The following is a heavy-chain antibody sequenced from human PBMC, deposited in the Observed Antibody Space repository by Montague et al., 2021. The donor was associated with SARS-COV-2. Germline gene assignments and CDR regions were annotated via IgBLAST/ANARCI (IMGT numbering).Heavy chain of an antibody. D-gene: IGHD6-13*01. CDR3: VFNSAAGAGDS. CDR2: IKQDGSET. Sequence: SLRLSCAASGFTFSTYWMTWVRQAPGKGLEWVANIKQDGSETYYADSVKGRFTISRDNTKNSLYLQLDSLRADDTAVYYCVFNSAAGAGDSLGQGTLVTVSS. CDR1: GFTFSTYW. V-gene: IGHV3-7*03. J-gene: IGHJ4*02.